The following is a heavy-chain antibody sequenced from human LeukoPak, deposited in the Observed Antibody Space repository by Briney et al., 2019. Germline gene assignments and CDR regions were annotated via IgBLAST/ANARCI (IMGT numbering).Heavy chain of an antibody. Sequence: ASVKVSCKASGYTFTDFFIHWVRQAPGQGLEWVGWINPKSGAADSAQSFQDRITMTRDTSISTAYMELNSLTSDDTAVYFCASVHYSDYEWDAFDIWGQGTMVTVSS. CDR3: ASVHYSDYEWDAFDI. CDR2: INPKSGAA. V-gene: IGHV1-2*02. J-gene: IGHJ3*02. CDR1: GYTFTDFF. D-gene: IGHD4-11*01.